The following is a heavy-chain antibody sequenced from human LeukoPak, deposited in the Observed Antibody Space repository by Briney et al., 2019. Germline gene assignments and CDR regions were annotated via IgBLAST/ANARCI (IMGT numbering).Heavy chain of an antibody. CDR2: IYYSGST. D-gene: IGHD3-10*01. CDR3: ARAPRITMVRGVDDAFDI. CDR1: GGSISSGDYY. J-gene: IGHJ3*02. V-gene: IGHV4-30-4*01. Sequence: PSQTLSLTCTVSGGSISSGDYYWSWICQPPGKGLEWIGYIYYSGSTYYNPSLKSRVTISVDTSKNQFSLKLSSVTAADTAVYYCARAPRITMVRGVDDAFDIWGQGTMVTVSS.